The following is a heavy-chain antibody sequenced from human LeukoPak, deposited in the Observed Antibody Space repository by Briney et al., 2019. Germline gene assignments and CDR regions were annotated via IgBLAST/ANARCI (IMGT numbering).Heavy chain of an antibody. CDR2: INHSGST. V-gene: IGHV4-34*01. Sequence: SETLSLTCAVYGGSFSGYYWSWIRQPPGKGLEWIGEINHSGSTNYNPSLKSRVTISVDTSKNQFSLKLSSVTAADTAVYYCAGACSSTSCYSTGFDPWGQGTLVTVSP. CDR3: AGACSSTSCYSTGFDP. CDR1: GGSFSGYY. D-gene: IGHD2-2*01. J-gene: IGHJ5*02.